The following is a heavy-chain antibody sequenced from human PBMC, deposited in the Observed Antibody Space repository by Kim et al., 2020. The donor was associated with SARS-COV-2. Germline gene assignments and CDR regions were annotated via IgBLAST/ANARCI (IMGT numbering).Heavy chain of an antibody. CDR1: GYTITSYD. D-gene: IGHD3-9*01. J-gene: IGHJ6*03. CDR3: ARTAILRYFDWSYYYYMDV. Sequence: ASVKVSCKASGYTITSYDINWVRQATGQGLEWMGWMNPNSGNTGYAQKFQGRVTMTRNTSISTAYMELSSLRSEDTAVYYCARTAILRYFDWSYYYYMDVWGKGTTVTVSS. CDR2: MNPNSGNT. V-gene: IGHV1-8*01.